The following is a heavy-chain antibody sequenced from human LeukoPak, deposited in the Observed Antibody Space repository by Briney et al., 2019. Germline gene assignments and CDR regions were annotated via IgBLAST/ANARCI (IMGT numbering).Heavy chain of an antibody. CDR3: AKAYVDTTYFDS. D-gene: IGHD5-18*01. J-gene: IGHJ4*02. CDR2: ISGSGDTT. CDR1: GFTFISYA. Sequence: GGSLRLSCAASGFTFISYAMSWVRQAPGKGLEWVSAISGSGDTTYSADFVRGRFTISRDNSKNTLFLQINSLRAEDTAVYYCAKAYVDTTYFDSWGQGTLVTVSS. V-gene: IGHV3-23*01.